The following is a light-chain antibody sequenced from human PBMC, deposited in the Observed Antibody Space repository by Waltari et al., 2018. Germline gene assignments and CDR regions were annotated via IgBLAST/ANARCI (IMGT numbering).Light chain of an antibody. J-gene: IGKJ1*01. V-gene: IGKV2-28*01. CDR3: MQTLQSRT. CDR1: QSLLHSNGYTS. Sequence: DIVMTQSPLSLPVTPGEPASISCRSSQSLLHSNGYTSLSWYLQKAGQSPQLLIYLVSNRASGVPDRFSGSGASTDFTLKSSRVEADDVGVYYCMQTLQSRTLGQGTKVEI. CDR2: LVS.